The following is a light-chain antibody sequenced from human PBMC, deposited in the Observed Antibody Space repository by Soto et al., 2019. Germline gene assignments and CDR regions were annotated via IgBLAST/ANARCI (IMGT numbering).Light chain of an antibody. J-gene: IGKJ1*01. CDR3: QQYCSYPRT. CDR1: QGISSY. Sequence: AIRMTQSPSSLSASTGDRVTITCRASQGISSYLAWYQQKPGKDPKLLIYAASTLQSGVPSRFSGSGSGTDFTLTISCLQSEDFATYYCQQYCSYPRTFGQGTKVEIK. CDR2: AAS. V-gene: IGKV1-8*01.